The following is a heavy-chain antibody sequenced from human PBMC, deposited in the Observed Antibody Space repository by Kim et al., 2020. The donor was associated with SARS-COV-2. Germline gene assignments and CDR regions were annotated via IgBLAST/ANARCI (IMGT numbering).Heavy chain of an antibody. D-gene: IGHD3-22*01. CDR3: ARDYYDSSGYSNYGMDV. CDR2: ISYDGSNK. CDR1: GFTFSSYA. V-gene: IGHV3-30-3*01. J-gene: IGHJ6*02. Sequence: GRSLRLSCAASGFTFSSYAMHWVRQAPGKGLEWVAVISYDGSNKYYADSVKGRFTISRDNSKNTLYLQMNSLRAEDTAVYYCARDYYDSSGYSNYGMDVWGQGTTVTVSS.